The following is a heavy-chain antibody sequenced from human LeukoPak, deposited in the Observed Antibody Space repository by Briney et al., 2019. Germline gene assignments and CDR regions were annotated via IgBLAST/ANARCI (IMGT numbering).Heavy chain of an antibody. Sequence: GASVKVSCKASGYTFTSYYMHWVRQAPGQGLEWMGIINPSGGSTSYAQKFQGRVTMTRDTSTSTVYMELSSLRPEDTAVYYCARAPDIVVVPAAYDAFDIWGQGTMVTVSS. D-gene: IGHD2-2*01. J-gene: IGHJ3*02. CDR2: INPSGGST. CDR1: GYTFTSYY. V-gene: IGHV1-46*01. CDR3: ARAPDIVVVPAAYDAFDI.